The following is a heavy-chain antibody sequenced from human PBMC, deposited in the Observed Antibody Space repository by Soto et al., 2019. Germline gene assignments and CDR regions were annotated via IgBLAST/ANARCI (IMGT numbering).Heavy chain of an antibody. CDR1: GFTFSSYS. J-gene: IGHJ6*02. D-gene: IGHD6-13*01. CDR3: ARGVYSSSWYDGIDV. Sequence: GGSLRLSCAASGFTFSSYSMNWVRQAPGKGLEWVSSISSSSSYIYYADSVKGRFTISRDNAKNSLYLQMNSLRAEDTAVYYCARGVYSSSWYDGIDVWGQGTTVTVSS. CDR2: ISSSSSYI. V-gene: IGHV3-21*01.